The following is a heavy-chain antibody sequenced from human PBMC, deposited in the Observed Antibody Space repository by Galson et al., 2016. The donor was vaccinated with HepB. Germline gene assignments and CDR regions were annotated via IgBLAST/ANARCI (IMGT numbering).Heavy chain of an antibody. D-gene: IGHD5-24*01. V-gene: IGHV3-11*04. CDR3: ARGSRWLQINFYDINV. Sequence: SLRLSCAASGFTFSDYYMSWIRQAPGKGLEWVSYISPSASTVYYADSVKGRFTISRDNAKTSLYLQMNSLSAEDTALYYCARGSRWLQINFYDINVWGHGTTVTVSS. CDR1: GFTFSDYY. CDR2: ISPSASTV. J-gene: IGHJ6*02.